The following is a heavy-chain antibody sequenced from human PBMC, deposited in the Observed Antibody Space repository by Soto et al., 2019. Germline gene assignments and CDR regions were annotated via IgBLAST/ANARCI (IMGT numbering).Heavy chain of an antibody. J-gene: IGHJ5*02. D-gene: IGHD4-17*01. Sequence: ASVKVSCKASGYTFTSYDINWVRQATGQGLEYLGWMNPNSGNTGYVQKFQGRVTMTRDTSISTAYMELSSLRSEDSAVYFCARGIKYGAYSRWFDPWGQGALVTVSS. CDR2: MNPNSGNT. V-gene: IGHV1-8*01. CDR3: ARGIKYGAYSRWFDP. CDR1: GYTFTSYD.